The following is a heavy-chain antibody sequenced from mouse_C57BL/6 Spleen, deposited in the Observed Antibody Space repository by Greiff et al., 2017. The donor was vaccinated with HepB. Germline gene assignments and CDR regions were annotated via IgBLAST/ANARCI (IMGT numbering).Heavy chain of an antibody. CDR3: ARRPFTTVVATGYFDV. CDR2: IDPSDSYT. D-gene: IGHD1-1*01. J-gene: IGHJ1*03. Sequence: VQLQQPGAELVMPGASVKLSCKASGYTFTSYWMHWVKQRPGQGLEWIGEIDPSDSYTNYNQKFKGKSTLTVDKSSSTAYMQLSSLTSEDSAVYYCARRPFTTVVATGYFDVWGTGTTVTVSS. V-gene: IGHV1-69*01. CDR1: GYTFTSYW.